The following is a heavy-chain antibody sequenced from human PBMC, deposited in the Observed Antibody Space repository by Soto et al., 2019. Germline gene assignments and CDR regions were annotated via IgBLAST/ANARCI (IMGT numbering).Heavy chain of an antibody. Sequence: GSLRLSCAASGFTFSSYSMNWVRQAPGKGLEWVSSISSSSSYIYYADSVKGRFTISRDNAKNSLYLQMNSLRAEDTAVYYCARDLTVDTAMVTWYYYYGMDVWGQGTTVTVSS. V-gene: IGHV3-21*01. D-gene: IGHD5-18*01. CDR1: GFTFSSYS. CDR2: ISSSSSYI. J-gene: IGHJ6*02. CDR3: ARDLTVDTAMVTWYYYYGMDV.